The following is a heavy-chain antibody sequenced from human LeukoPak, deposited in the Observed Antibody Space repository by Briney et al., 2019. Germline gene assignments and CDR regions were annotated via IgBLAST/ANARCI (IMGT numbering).Heavy chain of an antibody. J-gene: IGHJ3*02. D-gene: IGHD1-7*01. CDR2: ISAYNGNT. V-gene: IGHV1-18*01. CDR1: GYTFTSYG. CDR3: AREIPPGGTTSAFDI. Sequence: GASVKVSCKASGYTFTSYGISWVRQAPGQGLEWMGWISAYNGNTNYAQKLQGRVTMTTDTSTSTAYMELGSLRSDDTAVYYCAREIPPGGTTSAFDIWGQGTMVTVSS.